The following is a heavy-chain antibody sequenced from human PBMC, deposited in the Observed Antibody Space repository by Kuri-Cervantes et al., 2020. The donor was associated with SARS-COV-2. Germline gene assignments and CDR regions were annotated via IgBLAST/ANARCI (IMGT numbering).Heavy chain of an antibody. CDR2: ISYDGSNK. CDR3: ARVGSSYC. D-gene: IGHD3-10*01. Sequence: GGSLRLSCAASGFTFSSYAMHWVRQAPGKGLEWVAVISYDGSNKYYADSVKGRFTISRDNSKNTLYLQMNSLRAEDTAVYYCARVGSSYCWGQGTLVTVSS. CDR1: GFTFSSYA. J-gene: IGHJ4*02. V-gene: IGHV3-30*01.